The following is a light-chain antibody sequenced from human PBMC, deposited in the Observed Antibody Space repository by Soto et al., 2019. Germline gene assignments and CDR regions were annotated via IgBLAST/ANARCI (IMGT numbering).Light chain of an antibody. CDR2: DND. CDR1: SSNIGINY. V-gene: IGLV1-51*01. CDR3: ATWDSSVSAAV. J-gene: IGLJ1*01. Sequence: QSVLTQPPSVSAAPGQKVTISCSGRSSNIGINYVSWYQHLPGTAPKLLIYDNDNRPSGIPDRFSASKSGTSATLGITGLQTGDEADYYCATWDSSVSAAVFVPGTKVTVL.